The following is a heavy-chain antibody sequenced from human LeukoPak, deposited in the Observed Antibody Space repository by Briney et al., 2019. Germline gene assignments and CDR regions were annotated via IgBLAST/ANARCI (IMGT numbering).Heavy chain of an antibody. CDR3: TRETSSRYFDY. Sequence: ALVKVSCKASGYTLTSYDINWVRQATGQGLERMGWMNPDSGRTGYAQNFQGRITITRNTSISTAYMELSSLRSEDTAVYYCTRETSSRYFDYWGQGTLVTVSS. CDR1: GYTLTSYD. CDR2: MNPDSGRT. V-gene: IGHV1-8*01. J-gene: IGHJ4*02.